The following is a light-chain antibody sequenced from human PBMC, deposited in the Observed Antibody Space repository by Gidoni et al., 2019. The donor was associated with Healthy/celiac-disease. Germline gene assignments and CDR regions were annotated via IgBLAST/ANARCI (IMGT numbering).Light chain of an antibody. CDR3: QQYNSSPYT. Sequence: DIQMTPSPSTLSSSVGDRVTITCRASPSIISWLAWYQQKPGKAPKLLIYKASSVESGVPPRFSGSGSGTEFTLTISSLQPDDFATYCCQQYNSSPYTFGQGTKLEIK. J-gene: IGKJ2*01. CDR1: PSIISW. V-gene: IGKV1-5*03. CDR2: KAS.